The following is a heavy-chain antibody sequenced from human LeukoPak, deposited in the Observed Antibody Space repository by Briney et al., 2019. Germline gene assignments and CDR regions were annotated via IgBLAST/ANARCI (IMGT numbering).Heavy chain of an antibody. Sequence: SETLSLTCAVYGGSFSGYYWSWIRQPPGKGLEWIGEINHSGSTNYNPSLKSRVTISVDTSKNQFSLKLSSVTAADTAVYYCARDFRGNYGSRGMDVWGQGTTVTVSS. CDR2: INHSGST. J-gene: IGHJ6*02. CDR1: GGSFSGYY. D-gene: IGHD1-26*01. V-gene: IGHV4-34*01. CDR3: ARDFRGNYGSRGMDV.